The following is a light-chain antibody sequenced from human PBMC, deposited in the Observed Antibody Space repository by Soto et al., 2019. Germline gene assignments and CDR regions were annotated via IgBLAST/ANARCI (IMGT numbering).Light chain of an antibody. CDR2: GAS. CDR3: QHYDSSPT. Sequence: EIAWTQSPGTLSLSPGERATRSCRASQSVSSSYLAWYQQKPGQAPRLLTYGASSRATGIPDRFSGSGSGTDFTLTISGLEPEDFAVYSCQHYDSSPTCGGGTKV. J-gene: IGKJ4*01. CDR1: QSVSSSY. V-gene: IGKV3-20*01.